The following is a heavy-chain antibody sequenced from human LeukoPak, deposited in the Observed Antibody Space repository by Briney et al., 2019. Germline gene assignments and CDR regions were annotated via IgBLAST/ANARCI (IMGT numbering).Heavy chain of an antibody. J-gene: IGHJ5*02. CDR3: ARTRAAAGYSSFWFDP. CDR2: ISYDGSNK. D-gene: IGHD6-13*01. CDR1: GFTFSSYG. Sequence: PGGSLRLSCEASGFTFSSYGMHWVRQAPGKGLEWVAVISYDGSNKCYADSVKGRFTISRDNSKNTLYLQMNSLRTEDTAVYYCARTRAAAGYSSFWFDPWGQGTLVTVSS. V-gene: IGHV3-30*03.